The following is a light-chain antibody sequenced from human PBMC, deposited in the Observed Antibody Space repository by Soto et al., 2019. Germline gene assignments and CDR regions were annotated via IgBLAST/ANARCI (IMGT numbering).Light chain of an antibody. CDR2: SAS. J-gene: IGKJ1*01. CDR1: QSISTY. CDR3: QQTYRAPPWT. Sequence: DLQMTQSPSSLSASVGDRVTISCRASQSISTYLNWYQQKPGKAPKLLIDSASGVQSGVPPRFSGSGSGTDFILTISSLRPDDIATYYCQQTYRAPPWTFGQGTKVEI. V-gene: IGKV1-39*01.